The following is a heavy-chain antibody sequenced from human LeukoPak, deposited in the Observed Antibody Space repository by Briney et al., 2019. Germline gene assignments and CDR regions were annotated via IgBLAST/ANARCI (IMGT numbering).Heavy chain of an antibody. Sequence: SETLSLTCTVSGGSISSGSYYWSWIRQPAGKGLEWIGRIYTSGSTNHNPSLKSRVTISVDTSKNQFSLKLSSVTAADTALYYYARDSLLPSAMGYYYMDVWGKGTTVTVSS. V-gene: IGHV4-61*02. CDR1: GGSISSGSYY. CDR2: IYTSGST. J-gene: IGHJ6*03. CDR3: ARDSLLPSAMGYYYMDV. D-gene: IGHD2-2*01.